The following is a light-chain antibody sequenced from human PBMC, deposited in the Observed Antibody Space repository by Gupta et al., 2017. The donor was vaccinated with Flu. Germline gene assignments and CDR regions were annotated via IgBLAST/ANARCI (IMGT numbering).Light chain of an antibody. J-gene: IGLJ1*01. V-gene: IGLV2-14*01. CDR1: ASDVGGYKY. CDR2: EVS. Sequence: ITTSCTGTASDVGGYKYVSWYQHHPGRAPKVLIYEVSNRPPGVSDRFSGSKSGNAASLTISGLQPEDEADYYCSSYTSTTTLYVFGTGTRVTVL. CDR3: SSYTSTTTLYV.